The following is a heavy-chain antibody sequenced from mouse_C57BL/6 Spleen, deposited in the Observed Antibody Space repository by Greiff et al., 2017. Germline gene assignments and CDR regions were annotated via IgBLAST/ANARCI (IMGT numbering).Heavy chain of an antibody. CDR3: ASITTVVAPYYFDY. D-gene: IGHD1-1*01. Sequence: QVQLQQPGTELVKPGASVKLSCKASGYTFTSYWMHWVKQRPGPGLEWIGNINPSNGGTNYNEKFKSKATLTVDKSSSTAYMQLSSLTSEDSAVYYCASITTVVAPYYFDYWGQGTTLTVSS. CDR1: GYTFTSYW. J-gene: IGHJ2*01. V-gene: IGHV1-53*01. CDR2: INPSNGGT.